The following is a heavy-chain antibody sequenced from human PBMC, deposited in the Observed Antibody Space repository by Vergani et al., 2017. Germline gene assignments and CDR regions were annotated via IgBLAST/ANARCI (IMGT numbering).Heavy chain of an antibody. CDR3: TRHVPCGDSACFHFDH. CDR1: GYSITNYW. Sequence: EVQLVQSGAEVKKPGESLKISCQGSGYSITNYWIAWVRQRPGKGLEWMGIIYAGDSDVRYSPSFQGQVTMSVDKSITTAYLQWRSLKASDTSIYYCTRHVPCGDSACFHFDHWGQGTQVTVSS. J-gene: IGHJ4*02. V-gene: IGHV5-51*01. CDR2: IYAGDSDV. D-gene: IGHD2-21*01.